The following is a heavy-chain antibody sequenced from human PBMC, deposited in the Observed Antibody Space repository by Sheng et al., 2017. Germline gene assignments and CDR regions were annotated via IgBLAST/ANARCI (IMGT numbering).Heavy chain of an antibody. CDR1: GYTFSGYY. J-gene: IGHJ4*02. CDR3: ARDGRSGSYDY. D-gene: IGHD1-26*01. CDR2: INPNSGDT. Sequence: QVQLVQSGAEVKKPGASVKVSCKASGYTFSGYYMHWVRQAPGQGLEWMGWINPNSGDTNYAQKFQGRVTMTRDTSINTAYMELNRLTSDDSVVYYCARDGRSGSYDYWGQGTLVTVSS. V-gene: IGHV1-2*02.